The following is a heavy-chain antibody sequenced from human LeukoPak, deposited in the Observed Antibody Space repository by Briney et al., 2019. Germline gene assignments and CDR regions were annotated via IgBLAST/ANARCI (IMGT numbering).Heavy chain of an antibody. Sequence: PSETLSLTCTVSGGSISSYYWSWIRQPPGKGLEWIGSIYYSGSTNYNPSLKSRVTISVDTSKNQFSLKLSSVTAADTAVYYCARYSSGWSNDAFDIWGQGTMVTVSS. V-gene: IGHV4-59*12. CDR2: IYYSGST. D-gene: IGHD6-19*01. CDR3: ARYSSGWSNDAFDI. CDR1: GGSISSYY. J-gene: IGHJ3*02.